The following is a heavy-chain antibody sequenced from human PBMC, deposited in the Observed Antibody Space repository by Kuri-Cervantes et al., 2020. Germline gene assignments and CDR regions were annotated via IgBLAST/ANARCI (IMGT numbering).Heavy chain of an antibody. CDR3: ARVGPLYCSGGSCYWGYFDY. J-gene: IGHJ4*02. V-gene: IGHV3-11*04. CDR1: GFTFSDYY. D-gene: IGHD2-15*01. CDR2: ISSSGSTI. Sequence: LSLTCAASGFTFSDYYMSWIRQAPGKGLEWVSYISSSGSTIYYADSVKGRFTISRDNAKNSLYLQMNSLRDEDTAVYYCARVGPLYCSGGSCYWGYFDYWGQGTLVTVSS.